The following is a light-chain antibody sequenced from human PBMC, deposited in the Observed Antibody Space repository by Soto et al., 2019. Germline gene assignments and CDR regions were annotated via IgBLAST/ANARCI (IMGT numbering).Light chain of an antibody. CDR1: SSSLGAGHA. J-gene: IGLJ1*01. Sequence: QSVLTQPPSVSGAPGQRVTISCTGSSSSLGAGHAVHWYQQLPGKAPKLLIFDNNHRPSGVPERFAGSKSGASASLAITGLQPEDEGDYYCQSFDTSLTYVFGSGTKLTVL. V-gene: IGLV1-40*01. CDR2: DNN. CDR3: QSFDTSLTYV.